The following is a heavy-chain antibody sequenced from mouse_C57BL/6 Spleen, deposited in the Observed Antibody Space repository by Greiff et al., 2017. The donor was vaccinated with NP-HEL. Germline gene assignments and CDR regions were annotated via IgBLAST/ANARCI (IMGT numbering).Heavy chain of an antibody. D-gene: IGHD1-1*01. CDR3: ARDDSSYGFAY. J-gene: IGHJ3*01. CDR1: GFTFSSYA. Sequence: EVKLVESGGGLVKPGGSLKLSCAASGFTFSSYAMSWVRQTPEKRLEWVATISDGGSYTYYPDNVKGRFTISRDNAKNNLYLQMSHLKSEDTAMYYCARDDSSYGFAYWGQGTLVTVS. V-gene: IGHV5-4*01. CDR2: ISDGGSYT.